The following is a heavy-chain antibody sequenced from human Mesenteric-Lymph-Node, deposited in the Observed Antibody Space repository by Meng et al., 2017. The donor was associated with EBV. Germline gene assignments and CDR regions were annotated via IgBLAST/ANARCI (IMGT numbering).Heavy chain of an antibody. CDR2: IYHSGST. J-gene: IGHJ5*02. CDR3: ARATVKNWFDP. V-gene: IGHV4-4*02. Sequence: GQWQGPGPGLVKPSGTRALSCAGSGGSISSSNWWSWVRQPPGKGLEWIGEIYHSGSTNYNPSLKSRVTISVDKSKNQFSLKLSSVTAADTAVYYCARATVKNWFDPWGQGTLVTVSS. CDR1: GGSISSSNW. D-gene: IGHD4-17*01.